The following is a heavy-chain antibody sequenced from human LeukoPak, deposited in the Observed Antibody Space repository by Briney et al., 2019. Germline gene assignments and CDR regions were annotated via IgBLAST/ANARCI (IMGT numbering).Heavy chain of an antibody. Sequence: GGSLRLSCAASGFTFSSYAMHWVRQAPGKGLEWVAVISYDGSNKYYADSVRGRFTISRDNSKNTLYLQMNSLRAEDTAVYYCARDAVVTRWARDYYYGMDVWGQGTTVTVSS. V-gene: IGHV3-30-3*01. CDR1: GFTFSSYA. CDR2: ISYDGSNK. J-gene: IGHJ6*02. D-gene: IGHD4-23*01. CDR3: ARDAVVTRWARDYYYGMDV.